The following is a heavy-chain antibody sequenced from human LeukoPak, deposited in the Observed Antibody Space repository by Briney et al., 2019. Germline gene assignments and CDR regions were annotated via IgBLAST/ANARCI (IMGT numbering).Heavy chain of an antibody. CDR2: IIPIFGTA. J-gene: IGHJ5*02. D-gene: IGHD3-22*01. CDR3: ARAGAYYDSSGYGGYWFDP. Sequence: ASVKVSCKASGGTFSSYAISWVRQALGQGLEWMGGIIPIFGTANYAQKFQGRVTITADESTSTAYMELSSLRSEDTAVYYCARAGAYYDSSGYGGYWFDPWGQGTLVTVSS. V-gene: IGHV1-69*01. CDR1: GGTFSSYA.